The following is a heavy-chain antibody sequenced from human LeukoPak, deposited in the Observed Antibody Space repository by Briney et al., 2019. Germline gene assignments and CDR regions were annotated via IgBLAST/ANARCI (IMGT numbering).Heavy chain of an antibody. J-gene: IGHJ6*02. V-gene: IGHV1-8*01. D-gene: IGHD3-3*01. CDR2: MNPNSGGT. CDR3: ARGAIFGGTTRGYGMDV. Sequence: ASVKVSCKASGYPFTTYDINWVRPAPGQGLDWVAWMNPNSGGTVYAQKFQGGVTLARDTSIGTAYMELNSLRSEDTAVYYCARGAIFGGTTRGYGMDVWGQGTTVTVSS. CDR1: GYPFTTYD.